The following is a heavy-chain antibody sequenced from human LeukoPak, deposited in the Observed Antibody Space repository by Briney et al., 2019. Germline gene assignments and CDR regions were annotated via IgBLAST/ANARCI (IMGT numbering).Heavy chain of an antibody. CDR1: GFTFSSYA. D-gene: IGHD2-2*01. Sequence: PGGSLRLSCAASGFTFSSYAMSWVRQAPGKGLEWVGRIKSKTDGGTTDYAATVKGRFTISRDDSKNTLYLQMNSLKTEDTAVYYCTTPYCSSTSCYRYNYYYGMDVWGQGTTVTVSS. CDR3: TTPYCSSTSCYRYNYYYGMDV. CDR2: IKSKTDGGTT. V-gene: IGHV3-15*01. J-gene: IGHJ6*02.